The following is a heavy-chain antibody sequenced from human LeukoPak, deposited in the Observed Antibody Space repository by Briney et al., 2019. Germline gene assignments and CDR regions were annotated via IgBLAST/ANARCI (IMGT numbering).Heavy chain of an antibody. CDR1: GFTFSSYE. J-gene: IGHJ1*01. Sequence: PGGSLRLSCAASGFTFSSYEMNWVRQAPGKGLEWVSYISSSGNTIYYADSVKGRFTISRDNSKSTLYLQLNSLRAEDTALYYCAKSPIAAAGTRYFQHWGQGTLVTVSS. V-gene: IGHV3-48*03. CDR2: ISSSGNTI. CDR3: AKSPIAAAGTRYFQH. D-gene: IGHD6-13*01.